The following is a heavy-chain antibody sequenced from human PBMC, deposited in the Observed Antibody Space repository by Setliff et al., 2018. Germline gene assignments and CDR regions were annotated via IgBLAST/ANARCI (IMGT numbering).Heavy chain of an antibody. V-gene: IGHV3-23*01. Sequence: GGSLRLSCAASGFTFSSYAITWVRQAPGKGLEWVSMISGSAQTTYYADSVRGRFTISRDISKNTLYLQMNSLRPEDTAVYYCARDLSLWFGELRVYYYGMDVWGQGTTVTVSS. J-gene: IGHJ6*02. CDR1: GFTFSSYA. D-gene: IGHD3-10*01. CDR3: ARDLSLWFGELRVYYYGMDV. CDR2: ISGSAQTT.